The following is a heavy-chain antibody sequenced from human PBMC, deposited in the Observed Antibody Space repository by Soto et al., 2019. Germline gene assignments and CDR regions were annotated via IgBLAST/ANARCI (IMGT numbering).Heavy chain of an antibody. V-gene: IGHV4-34*01. Sequence: SETLSLTCAVYGGSFSGYYWSWIRQPPGKGLEWIGEINHSGSTNYNPSLKSRVTISVDTSKNQFSLKLSSVTAADTAVYYCARGYCSSTSCYASYYYYGMDVWGQGTTVTV. CDR1: GGSFSGYY. D-gene: IGHD2-2*01. CDR2: INHSGST. CDR3: ARGYCSSTSCYASYYYYGMDV. J-gene: IGHJ6*02.